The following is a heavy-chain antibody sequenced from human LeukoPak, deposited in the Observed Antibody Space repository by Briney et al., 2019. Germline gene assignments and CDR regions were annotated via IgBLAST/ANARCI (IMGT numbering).Heavy chain of an antibody. V-gene: IGHV2-5*01. J-gene: IGHJ4*02. Sequence: SGPTLVKPPQTLTLTCTFSGFSLSTSGVGVGWIRQPPGKALEWLALIYWNDDKRYSPSLKSRVTITKDTSKNQVVLTMTNMDPVDTATYYCAHRRREGTVTTGFDYWGQGTLVTVSS. CDR3: AHRRREGTVTTGFDY. CDR1: GFSLSTSGVG. D-gene: IGHD4-17*01. CDR2: IYWNDDK.